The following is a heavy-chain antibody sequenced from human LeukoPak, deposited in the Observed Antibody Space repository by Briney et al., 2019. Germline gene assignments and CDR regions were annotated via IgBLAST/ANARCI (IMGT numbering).Heavy chain of an antibody. CDR3: ARGKWSRYSSTTNYYYYYMDV. D-gene: IGHD2-2*01. CDR1: GGSISSGSYY. J-gene: IGHJ6*03. Sequence: SETLSLTCTVSGGSISSGSYYWSWIRQPAGKGLEWIGRIYTSGSTNYNPSLKSRVTISVDASKNQFSLKLSSVTAADTAVYYCARGKWSRYSSTTNYYYYYMDVWGKGTTVTVSS. V-gene: IGHV4-61*02. CDR2: IYTSGST.